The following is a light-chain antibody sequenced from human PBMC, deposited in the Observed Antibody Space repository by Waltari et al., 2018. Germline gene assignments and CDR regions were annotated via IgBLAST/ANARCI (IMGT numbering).Light chain of an antibody. V-gene: IGLV1-40*01. Sequence: QSVLTQPPSVSGAPGQRITISCTGSSSNIGAGYDVHWYQQFPGTAPKVLIFGTTSRPSGVPDRFAASKSGTSASLAITGLQADDEADYYCHSYDSLLSGSVFGGGTKLTVL. J-gene: IGLJ2*01. CDR1: SSNIGAGYD. CDR3: HSYDSLLSGSV. CDR2: GTT.